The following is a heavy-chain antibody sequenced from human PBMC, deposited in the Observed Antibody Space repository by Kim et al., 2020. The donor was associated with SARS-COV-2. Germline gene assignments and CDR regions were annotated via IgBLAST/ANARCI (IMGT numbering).Heavy chain of an antibody. CDR2: IYHSGST. Sequence: SETLSLTCAVSGGSISSSNWWSWVRQPPGKGLEWIGEIYHSGSTNYNPSLKSRVTISVDKSKNQFSLKLSSVTAADTAVYYCARGYPEPAGTSHFDYWGQGTLVTVSS. CDR1: GGSISSSNW. V-gene: IGHV4-4*02. CDR3: ARGYPEPAGTSHFDY. D-gene: IGHD6-19*01. J-gene: IGHJ4*02.